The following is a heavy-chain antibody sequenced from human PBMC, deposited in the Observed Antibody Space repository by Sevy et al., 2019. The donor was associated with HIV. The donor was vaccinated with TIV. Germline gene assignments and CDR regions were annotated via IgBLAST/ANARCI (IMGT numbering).Heavy chain of an antibody. D-gene: IGHD1-26*01. CDR3: AGENAWGRGYS. CDR1: GGSITSLY. CDR2: IYYNGHI. V-gene: IGHV4-59*08. Sequence: SGTLSLTCTVSGGSITSLYWNWIRQPPGKGLEWIANIYYNGHINYNPSLKSRVTLSLDTSKNQFSMRLSSVTAADTAMYYCAGENAWGRGYSWGQGTLVTVSS. J-gene: IGHJ4*02.